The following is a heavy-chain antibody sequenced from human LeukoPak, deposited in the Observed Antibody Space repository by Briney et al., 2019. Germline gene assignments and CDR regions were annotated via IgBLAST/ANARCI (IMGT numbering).Heavy chain of an antibody. CDR3: AKAVQWLAQYFDY. CDR1: GFSFSTYA. D-gene: IGHD6-19*01. J-gene: IGHJ4*02. CDR2: ISGRGSRT. Sequence: GGSLRLSCAASGFSFSTYAMSWVRQAPGKGLEWVSGISGRGSRTYYADSVKGRFTVSRDNSKNTLYLQMNSLRAKDTAVYYCAKAVQWLAQYFDYWGQGTLVTISS. V-gene: IGHV3-23*01.